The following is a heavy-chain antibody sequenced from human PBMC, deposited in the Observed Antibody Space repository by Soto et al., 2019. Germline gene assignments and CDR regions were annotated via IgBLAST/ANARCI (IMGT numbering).Heavy chain of an antibody. Sequence: QVQLVQSGAEVKKPGASVKVSCKASGYTFTSHGLSWVRQAPGQGLEWMGWSSGYNGKTNYAERFQGRVTMTTDTSTNTGYIELRSLRSDATAVYFCAREDPGCSGDSSNSDSYIGMDVWGQGTTVTVSS. D-gene: IGHD2-15*01. CDR2: SSGYNGKT. CDR1: GYTFTSHG. J-gene: IGHJ6*02. CDR3: AREDPGCSGDSSNSDSYIGMDV. V-gene: IGHV1-18*04.